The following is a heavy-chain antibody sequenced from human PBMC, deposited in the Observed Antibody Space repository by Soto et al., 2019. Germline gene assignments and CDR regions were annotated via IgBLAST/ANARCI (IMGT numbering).Heavy chain of an antibody. D-gene: IGHD2-15*01. CDR2: MRANSGYT. J-gene: IGHJ5*02. Sequence: QVQLVQSGAEVKKPGASVKVSCKASGDIFTNFDFNWVRQATGQGLEWVGWMRANSGYTGQAQKFQGRVTMTRDTSMSTAYMELGSQRADDTAVYYCERYINCQGFTAWGQGTLVIVSS. CDR3: ERYINCQGFTA. V-gene: IGHV1-8*01. CDR1: GDIFTNFD.